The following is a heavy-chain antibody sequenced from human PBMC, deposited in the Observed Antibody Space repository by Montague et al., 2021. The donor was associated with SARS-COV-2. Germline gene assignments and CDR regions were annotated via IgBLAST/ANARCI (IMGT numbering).Heavy chain of an antibody. CDR1: GFSLNASGVG. V-gene: IGHV2-5*02. D-gene: IGHD5-24*01. Sequence: PALVKPTQTLTLTCTFSGFSLNASGVGVGWIRQPPGKALVWLASIYWDDDKRYSPSLKTRLTITKDTSKSQVVLRMTNVDPVDTATYYCAHSPIERGFWGQGTLVTVSS. J-gene: IGHJ4*02. CDR3: AHSPIERGF. CDR2: IYWDDDK.